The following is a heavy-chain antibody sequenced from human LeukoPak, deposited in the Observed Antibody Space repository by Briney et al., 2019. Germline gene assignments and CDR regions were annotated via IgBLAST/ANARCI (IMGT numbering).Heavy chain of an antibody. V-gene: IGHV3-30*18. Sequence: GGSLRLFCAASGFTFSSYGMHWVRQAPRKGLGWGAVISYDGSNKYYADSVKGRFTISRDNSKNTLYLQMNSLRAEDTAVYYCAKKEVAYDYWGQGTLVTVSS. J-gene: IGHJ4*02. CDR1: GFTFSSYG. CDR3: AKKEVAYDY. CDR2: ISYDGSNK. D-gene: IGHD5-12*01.